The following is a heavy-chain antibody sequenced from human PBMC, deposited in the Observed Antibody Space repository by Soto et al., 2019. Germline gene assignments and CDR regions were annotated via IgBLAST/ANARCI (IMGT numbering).Heavy chain of an antibody. D-gene: IGHD3-22*01. CDR3: AEANSCYYY. Sequence: QVQLVQSGAEVKKPGASVKVSCKASGYTFTTYAMHWVRQAPGQRLEWMGWINAGNNIVKYSQKFQDRVTITRDTSPSTAYMDLNSLTSEDTAVYYCAEANSCYYYWAQGT. CDR1: GYTFTTYA. V-gene: IGHV1-3*01. CDR2: INAGNNIV. J-gene: IGHJ4*02.